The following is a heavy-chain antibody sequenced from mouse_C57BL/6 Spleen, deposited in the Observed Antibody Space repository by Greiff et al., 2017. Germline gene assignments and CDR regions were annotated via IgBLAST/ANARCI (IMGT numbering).Heavy chain of an antibody. D-gene: IGHD1-1*01. CDR3: ARPYYGSSYPWYVDV. CDR2: IRPNSGST. J-gene: IGHJ1*03. V-gene: IGHV1-64*01. Sequence: VQLQQPGAELVKPGASVKLSCKASGYTFTSYWMHWVKQRPGQGLEWIGMIRPNSGSTNYNEKFKSKATLTVDKSSSTAYMQLSSLTSEDSAVYYGARPYYGSSYPWYVDVWGTGTTVTVSA. CDR1: GYTFTSYW.